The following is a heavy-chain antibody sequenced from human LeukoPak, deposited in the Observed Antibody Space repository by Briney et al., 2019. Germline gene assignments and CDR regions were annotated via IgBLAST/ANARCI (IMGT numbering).Heavy chain of an antibody. CDR3: ARNVRDTGTFDY. CDR2: MNPNSGDT. J-gene: IGHJ4*02. CDR1: GYTFTSYD. Sequence: ASAKVSCKASGYTFTSYDINWVRQATGQGLEWMGWMNPNSGDTGYAQRFQGRVTMTRSTSISTAYMELSSLGSEDTAVYYCARNVRDTGTFDYWGQGTLVTVSS. D-gene: IGHD5-18*01. V-gene: IGHV1-8*01.